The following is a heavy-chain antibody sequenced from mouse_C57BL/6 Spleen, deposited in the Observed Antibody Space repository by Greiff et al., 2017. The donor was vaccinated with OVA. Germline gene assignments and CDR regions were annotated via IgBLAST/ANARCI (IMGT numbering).Heavy chain of an antibody. Sequence: QVQLKESGPELVKPGASVKISCKASGYTFTDYYIKWVKQRPGQGLEWIGWIYPGSGNTKYNEKFKGKATLTVDTSSSTAYMQLSSLTSEDSAVYVCARDGAAQATYAMDYWGQGTSVTVSS. CDR1: GYTFTDYY. J-gene: IGHJ4*01. CDR2: IYPGSGNT. D-gene: IGHD3-2*02. V-gene: IGHV1-84*01. CDR3: ARDGAAQATYAMDY.